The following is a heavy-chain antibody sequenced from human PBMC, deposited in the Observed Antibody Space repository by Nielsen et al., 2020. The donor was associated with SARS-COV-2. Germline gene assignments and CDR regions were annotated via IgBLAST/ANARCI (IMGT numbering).Heavy chain of an antibody. J-gene: IGHJ5*02. CDR1: GYTLTELS. D-gene: IGHD3-3*01. CDR3: ATPTPLVRSAWFDP. CDR2: FDPEDGET. Sequence: ASVKVSCKVSGYTLTELSMHWVRQAPGKGLEWMGGFDPEDGETIYAQKFQGRVTMTEDTSTDTAYMELSSLRSEDTAVYYCATPTPLVRSAWFDPWGQGTLVTVSS. V-gene: IGHV1-24*01.